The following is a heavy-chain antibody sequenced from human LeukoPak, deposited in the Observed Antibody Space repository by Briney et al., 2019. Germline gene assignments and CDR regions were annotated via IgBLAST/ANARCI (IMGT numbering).Heavy chain of an antibody. D-gene: IGHD2/OR15-2a*01. CDR3: VSFYETY. V-gene: IGHV3-74*01. CDR2: INSDGSWT. J-gene: IGHJ4*02. CDR1: GNYW. Sequence: GGSLRLSCAASGNYWMHWVRQAPGKGLVWASHINSDGSWTSYADSVKGRFAISKDNAKNTVYLQMNNLRAEDTAVYYCVSFYETYWGRGTLVTVSS.